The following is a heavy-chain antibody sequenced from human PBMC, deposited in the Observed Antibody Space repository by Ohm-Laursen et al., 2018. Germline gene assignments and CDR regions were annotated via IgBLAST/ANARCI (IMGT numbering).Heavy chain of an antibody. V-gene: IGHV4-4*07. Sequence: SDTLSLTCTISDGSISSYYWTWIRQPAGKGLEWIGRIYISGSTNYNPSLKSRVTMSVDTSKNQFSLRLSSVTAADTAVYYCAREIDTFDIWGQGTMVTVSS. CDR1: DGSISSYY. CDR3: AREIDTFDI. CDR2: IYISGST. J-gene: IGHJ3*02.